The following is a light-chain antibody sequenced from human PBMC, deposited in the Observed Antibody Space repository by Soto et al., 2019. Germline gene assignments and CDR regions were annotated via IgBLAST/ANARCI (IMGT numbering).Light chain of an antibody. CDR2: GNT. J-gene: IGLJ1*01. Sequence: QSELTQPPSVSGAPGQRVTISCTGGSSNIGADYEVHWYQQLPGTAPKLLVYGNTNRPAGVPDRFSGSKSGSSASLAINGLQAEDEAEYYYQSYYSTLKCCVFGTGTKVTVL. CDR3: QSYYSTLKCCV. V-gene: IGLV1-40*01. CDR1: SSNIGADYE.